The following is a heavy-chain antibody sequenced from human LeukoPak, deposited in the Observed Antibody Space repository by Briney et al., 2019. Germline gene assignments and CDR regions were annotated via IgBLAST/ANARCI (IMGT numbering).Heavy chain of an antibody. J-gene: IGHJ4*02. CDR3: AKELLSVAVSALDH. CDR1: GFPFSSYA. Sequence: GGSLRLSCAAAGFPFSSYAMSSVRQAPGKWLECVSAISVSGDNTFYADCVKGRFTISRDNSKNTLLLQMNSLRGEDTALYFCAKELLSVAVSALDHWGQGTRVTVSS. D-gene: IGHD6-6*01. V-gene: IGHV3-23*01. CDR2: ISVSGDNT.